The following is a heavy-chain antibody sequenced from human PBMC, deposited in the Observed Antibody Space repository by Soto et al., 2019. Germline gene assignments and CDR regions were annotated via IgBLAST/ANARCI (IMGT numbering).Heavy chain of an antibody. CDR1: GGSISSGDYY. D-gene: IGHD3-3*01. V-gene: IGHV4-30-4*01. CDR3: ARDNILGILYGGMDV. Sequence: SETLSLTCTVSGGSISSGDYYWSWIRQPPGKGLEWIGYIYYSGSTYYNPSLKSRVTISVDTSKNQFSLKLSSVTAADTAVYYCARDNILGILYGGMDVRGQGTTVTVSS. CDR2: IYYSGST. J-gene: IGHJ6*02.